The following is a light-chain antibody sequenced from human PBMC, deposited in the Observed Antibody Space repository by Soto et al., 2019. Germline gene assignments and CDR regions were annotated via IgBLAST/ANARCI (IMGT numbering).Light chain of an antibody. CDR1: QSISDN. Sequence: EIVLTQSPATLSVSPGDRATLSCRASQSISDNLAWYQQKRGQAPRLLIHGASTRATGIPARFSGSGSGTEFTLTISSLQSEDFAVYYCHQYDDWPPGYTFGQGTKLEI. J-gene: IGKJ2*01. V-gene: IGKV3-15*01. CDR3: HQYDDWPPGYT. CDR2: GAS.